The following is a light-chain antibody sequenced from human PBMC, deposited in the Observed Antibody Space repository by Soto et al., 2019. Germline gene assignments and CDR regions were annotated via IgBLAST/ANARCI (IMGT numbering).Light chain of an antibody. J-gene: IGKJ1*01. V-gene: IGKV3-20*01. CDR3: QVYGSSTKT. CDR1: QPVNSGY. CDR2: GVS. Sequence: IVLTQSPGTLSLSPGEGATLSCRASQPVNSGYLAWYQQKPGQAPRLLMYGVSTRDTGNPDRFSGSGAGTDFTLTISRLEPGDFAVYYCQVYGSSTKTFGQGTKVEFK.